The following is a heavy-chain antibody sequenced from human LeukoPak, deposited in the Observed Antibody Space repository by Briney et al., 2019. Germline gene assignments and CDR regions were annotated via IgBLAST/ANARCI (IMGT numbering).Heavy chain of an antibody. CDR3: ASGGFTSQTPMDV. D-gene: IGHD2-2*01. V-gene: IGHV4-59*12. CDR2: IHYSGST. J-gene: IGHJ6*03. Sequence: SETLSLTCTVSGDSINNYFWSWIRQSPGKRLEWIGYIHYSGSTNYNPSLKSRVTISVDTSKNQFSLKLSSVTAADTAVYYCASGGFTSQTPMDVWGKGTTVTVSS. CDR1: GDSINNYF.